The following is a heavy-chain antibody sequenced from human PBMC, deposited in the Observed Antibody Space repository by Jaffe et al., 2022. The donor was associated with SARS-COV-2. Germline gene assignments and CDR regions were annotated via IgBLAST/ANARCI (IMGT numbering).Heavy chain of an antibody. V-gene: IGHV3-11*01. CDR3: ARVPFHYASDP. CDR2: ISGNGDTI. J-gene: IGHJ2*01. D-gene: IGHD3-10*01. Sequence: QVQLVESGGGLVKSGGSLRLSCAASGFTFSDLYMTWIRQAPGKGLEWVSKISGNGDTIYYADSVKGRFTISRDNAKNLVYLHMTSLRVEDTAVYYCARVPFHYASDPWGRGTLVTVSS. CDR1: GFTFSDLY.